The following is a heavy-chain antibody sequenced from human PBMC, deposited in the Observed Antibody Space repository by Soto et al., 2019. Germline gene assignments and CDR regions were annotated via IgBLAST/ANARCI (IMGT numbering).Heavy chain of an antibody. Sequence: QPGASLRLSCAASGFTFSSYGMHWARQAPGKGLDGMAVISYDGSNKYYADSVKGRFTISRDNSKNTLYLQMNSLRSEDTAVYYCARSGIYYESSGIPEGPWGQGT. J-gene: IGHJ5*02. CDR2: ISYDGSNK. CDR3: ARSGIYYESSGIPEGP. CDR1: GFTFSSYG. V-gene: IGHV3-33*01. D-gene: IGHD3-22*01.